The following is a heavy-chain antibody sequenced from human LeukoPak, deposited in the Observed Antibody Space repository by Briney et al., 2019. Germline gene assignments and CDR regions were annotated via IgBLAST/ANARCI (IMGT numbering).Heavy chain of an antibody. CDR2: INPKSGGT. CDR1: GYTFTGYH. Sequence: GASVKVSCKASGYTFTGYHIHWVRQAPGQGLEWMGWINPKSGGTNYAQKFEGWVTMTRDTSMSTVYMELSRLKSDDTAVYYCTRETSSRYFDYWGQGTLVTVSS. J-gene: IGHJ4*02. CDR3: TRETSSRYFDY. V-gene: IGHV1-2*04.